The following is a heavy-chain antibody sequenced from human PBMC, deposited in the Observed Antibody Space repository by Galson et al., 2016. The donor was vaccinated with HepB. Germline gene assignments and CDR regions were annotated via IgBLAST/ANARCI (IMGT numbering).Heavy chain of an antibody. CDR1: GYTFINYG. V-gene: IGHV1-18*01. J-gene: IGHJ6*02. CDR3: VRGGLGV. CDR2: ISTYNGNT. Sequence: QSGAEVTKPGASVKVSCKASGYTFINYGISWVRQAPGQGLEWMGWISTYNGNTKYAQKLQDRLTMTTDTPTSTAYMERRSLRYADTAGYYCVRGGLGVWGQGTTVTVSS. D-gene: IGHD7-27*01.